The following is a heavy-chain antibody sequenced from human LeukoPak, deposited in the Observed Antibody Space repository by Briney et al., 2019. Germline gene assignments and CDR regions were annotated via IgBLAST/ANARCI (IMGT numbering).Heavy chain of an antibody. Sequence: GGSLRLSCAASGFTFSSYEMNWVRQAPGKGLEWVSYISSSGNTIYYADSVKGRFTISRDNAKNSLYLQMNSLRAEDTAVYYCAREDPRIIGYCSGGSCNRFDPWGQGTLVTVSS. D-gene: IGHD2-15*01. CDR3: AREDPRIIGYCSGGSCNRFDP. V-gene: IGHV3-48*03. CDR2: ISSSGNTI. CDR1: GFTFSSYE. J-gene: IGHJ5*02.